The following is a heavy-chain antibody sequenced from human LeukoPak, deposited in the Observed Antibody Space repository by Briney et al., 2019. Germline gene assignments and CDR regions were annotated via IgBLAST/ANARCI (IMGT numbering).Heavy chain of an antibody. CDR1: GGSISSYY. V-gene: IGHV4-59*04. CDR3: ARSSGYYHLNYYFDY. Sequence: NPSETLSLTCTVSGGSISSYYWSWIRQPPGKGLKWIGSISHSGSTYYNPSLKSRVTISVDTSKNQFSLKLSSVTAADTAVYYCARSSGYYHLNYYFDYWGQGTVVTVSS. D-gene: IGHD3-22*01. J-gene: IGHJ4*02. CDR2: ISHSGST.